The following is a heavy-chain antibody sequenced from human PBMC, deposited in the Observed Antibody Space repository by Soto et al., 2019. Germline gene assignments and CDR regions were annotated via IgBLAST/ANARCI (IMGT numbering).Heavy chain of an antibody. CDR1: GFTFSSYA. D-gene: IGHD6-19*01. Sequence: QVQLVESGGGVVXPGRSLRLSCAASGFTFSSYAMHWVRQAPGKGLEWVAVISYDGSNKYYADSVKGRFTISRDNSKNTLYLQMNSLRAEDTAVYYCARGEAVAYFDYWGQGTLVTVSS. CDR3: ARGEAVAYFDY. V-gene: IGHV3-30-3*01. CDR2: ISYDGSNK. J-gene: IGHJ4*02.